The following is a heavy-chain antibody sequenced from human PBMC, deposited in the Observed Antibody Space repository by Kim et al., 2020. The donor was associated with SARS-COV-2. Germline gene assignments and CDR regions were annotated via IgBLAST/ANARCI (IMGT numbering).Heavy chain of an antibody. J-gene: IGHJ4*02. Sequence: GGSLRLSCAASGFTFSNAWMSWVRQAPGKGLEWVGRIKSKTDGGTTDYAAPVKGRFTISRDDSKNTLYLQMNSLKTEDTAVYYCWGIRYFDWLLIENVNNFDYWGQGTLVTVSS. V-gene: IGHV3-15*01. D-gene: IGHD3-9*01. CDR2: IKSKTDGGTT. CDR3: WGIRYFDWLLIENVNNFDY. CDR1: GFTFSNAW.